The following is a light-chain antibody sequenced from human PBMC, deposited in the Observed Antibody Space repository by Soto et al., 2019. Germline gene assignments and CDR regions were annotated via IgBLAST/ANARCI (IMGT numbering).Light chain of an antibody. J-gene: IGKJ1*01. CDR1: QSISSSN. V-gene: IGKV3-20*01. Sequence: EIVLTQSPGTLSLSPGERATLSCRASQSISSSNLAWYQQKPGQAPRLLIYGASSRATGIPDRFSGSGSGEDSTLTSSILEPEDVAVYYCQHYGSSLTFGPGTKVEIK. CDR3: QHYGSSLT. CDR2: GAS.